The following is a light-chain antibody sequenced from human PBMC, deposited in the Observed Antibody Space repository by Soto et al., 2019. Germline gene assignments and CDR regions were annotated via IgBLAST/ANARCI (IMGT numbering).Light chain of an antibody. J-gene: IGKJ1*01. CDR3: QQYNSYSPT. V-gene: IGKV1-5*03. Sequence: DIQMSQSPSTLSAYVGDRATITCRASQSISVWLAWYQQKAGKAPNLLIYRASRLESGVPSRFSGSGSETEFTLTISGLQPGDSATYYCQQYNSYSPTFGQGTKVDI. CDR1: QSISVW. CDR2: RAS.